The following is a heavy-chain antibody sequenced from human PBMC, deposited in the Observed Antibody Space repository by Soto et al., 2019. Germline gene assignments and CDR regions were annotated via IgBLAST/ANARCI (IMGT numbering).Heavy chain of an antibody. Sequence: LTLTCAVYGGSFSGYYWSWIRQPPGKGLEWIGEINHSGSTNYNPSLKSRVTISVDTSKNQFSLKLSSVTAADTAVYYCARGRMYYDILTGYYRKVFLDYWGQGTLVTVSS. J-gene: IGHJ4*02. D-gene: IGHD3-9*01. CDR2: INHSGST. CDR1: GGSFSGYY. V-gene: IGHV4-34*01. CDR3: ARGRMYYDILTGYYRKVFLDY.